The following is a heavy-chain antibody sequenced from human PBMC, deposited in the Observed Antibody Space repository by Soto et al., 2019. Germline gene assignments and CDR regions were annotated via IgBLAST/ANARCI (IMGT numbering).Heavy chain of an antibody. J-gene: IGHJ4*01. D-gene: IGHD3-10*01. Sequence: SETLSLTCSVSGYSINSGYYCGWVRQAPGKGLEWLGSVYHNGIMFHNPSFQSRVTISVDTSKNQFSLNLRSVTAADTAVYYCAALWFGELAFNYWGHGILVTVSS. CDR2: VYHNGIM. CDR3: AALWFGELAFNY. V-gene: IGHV4-38-2*02. CDR1: GYSINSGYY.